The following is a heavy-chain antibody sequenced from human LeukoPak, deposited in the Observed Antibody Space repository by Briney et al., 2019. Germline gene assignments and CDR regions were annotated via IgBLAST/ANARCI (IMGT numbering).Heavy chain of an antibody. CDR2: IYYSGST. V-gene: IGHV4-39*07. CDR3: ARAHSIASYYYGVDV. D-gene: IGHD6-13*01. Sequence: SETLSLTCTVSGGSVISGSSYWGWIRQPPGKGLEWIGNIYYSGSTYYNPSLQSRVTISVDTSQNQFSLTLSSVTAADTAVYYCARAHSIASYYYGVDVWGQGTTVTVS. J-gene: IGHJ6*02. CDR1: GGSVISGSSY.